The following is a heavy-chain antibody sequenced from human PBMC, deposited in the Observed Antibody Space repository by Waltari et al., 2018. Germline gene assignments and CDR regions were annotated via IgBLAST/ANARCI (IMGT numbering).Heavy chain of an antibody. CDR2: IYSGGST. Sequence: EVQLLESGGGLVQPGGSLRLSCAASGFTFSSYAMSWVRQAPGKGLECVSVIYSGGSTYYADSVKGRFTISRDNSKNTLYLQMNSLRAEDTAVYYCAKDGRGWSGYYFDYWGQGTLVTVSS. CDR3: AKDGRGWSGYYFDY. V-gene: IGHV3-23*03. CDR1: GFTFSSYA. D-gene: IGHD6-19*01. J-gene: IGHJ4*02.